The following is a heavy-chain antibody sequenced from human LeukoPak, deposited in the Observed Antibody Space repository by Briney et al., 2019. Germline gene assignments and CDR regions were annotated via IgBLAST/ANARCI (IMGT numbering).Heavy chain of an antibody. V-gene: IGHV3-23*01. Sequence: PPGGSLRLSCAASGFTFSSYAMSWVRQAPGKGLEWVSAISGSGGSTYYADSVKGRFTISRDNSKNTLYLQMNSLRAEDTAVYYCAKARSIAAAVDVAKPREYYFDYWGQGTLVTVSS. J-gene: IGHJ4*02. CDR2: ISGSGGST. CDR1: GFTFSSYA. CDR3: AKARSIAAAVDVAKPREYYFDY. D-gene: IGHD6-13*01.